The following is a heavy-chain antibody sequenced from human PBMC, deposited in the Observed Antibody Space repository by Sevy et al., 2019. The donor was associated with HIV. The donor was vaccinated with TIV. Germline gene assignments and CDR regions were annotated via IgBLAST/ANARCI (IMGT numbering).Heavy chain of an antibody. J-gene: IGHJ4*02. CDR1: GFPFSNFA. V-gene: IGHV3-7*01. CDR2: INPGGTEE. Sequence: GGSLRLSCAASGFPFSNFAMNWVRQAPGKGLEWVANINPGGTEEFYVDSVKGRFIISRDNAKNSLFLQMNSLRAEDTAVYYCTLVSRGTDDAYWGQGTLVTASS. CDR3: TLVSRGTDDAY. D-gene: IGHD2-2*01.